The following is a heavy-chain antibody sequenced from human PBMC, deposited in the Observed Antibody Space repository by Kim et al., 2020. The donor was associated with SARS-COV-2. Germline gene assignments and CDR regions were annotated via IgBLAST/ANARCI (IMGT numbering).Heavy chain of an antibody. D-gene: IGHD3-10*01. V-gene: IGHV3-11*01. CDR2: ISSSGSTV. CDR3: ARVPATHMVRGVIIFGSGFDH. Sequence: GGSLRLSCAVSTFTFSAYYMSWIRQAPGKGLEWVSYISSSGSTVYYADSVKGRFTISRDNARNSLYLQMNSLRAEDTAVYYCARVPATHMVRGVIIFGSGFDHWGQGTLVTVSS. CDR1: TFTFSAYY. J-gene: IGHJ4*02.